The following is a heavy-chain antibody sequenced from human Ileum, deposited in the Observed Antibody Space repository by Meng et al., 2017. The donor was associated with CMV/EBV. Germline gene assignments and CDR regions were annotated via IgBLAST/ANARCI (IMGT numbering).Heavy chain of an antibody. Sequence: GESLKISCAAPGFPFSTFDMSWVRQAPGKGLEWVSVIYGRDGSTFYADSVRGRFTISKDNSDNRLHLQMNSLRVEDTALYYCTKGAWVDYLGQGTLVTVSS. V-gene: IGHV3-23*01. J-gene: IGHJ4*02. CDR1: GFPFSTFD. CDR2: IYGRDGST. D-gene: IGHD1-26*01. CDR3: TKGAWVDY.